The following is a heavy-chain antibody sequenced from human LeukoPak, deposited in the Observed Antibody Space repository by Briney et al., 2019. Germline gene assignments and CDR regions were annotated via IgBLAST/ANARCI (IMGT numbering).Heavy chain of an antibody. V-gene: IGHV3-21*04. Sequence: GGSLRLSCVASGITFSSYSMNWVRQAPGKGLEWVSSISSSSSYIYYADSVKGRFTISRDNAKNSLYLQMNSQRAEDTALYYCARGGFLEWLFDYWGQGTLVTVSS. D-gene: IGHD3-3*01. CDR1: GITFSSYS. CDR2: ISSSSSYI. CDR3: ARGGFLEWLFDY. J-gene: IGHJ4*02.